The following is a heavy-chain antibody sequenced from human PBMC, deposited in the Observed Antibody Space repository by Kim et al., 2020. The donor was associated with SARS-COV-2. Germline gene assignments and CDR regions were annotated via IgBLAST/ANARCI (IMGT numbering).Heavy chain of an antibody. CDR3: AREPFIVATTRAAFDI. D-gene: IGHD5-12*01. Sequence: ASVKVSCKASGYTFTSYYMHWVRQAPGQGLEWMGIINPSGGSTSYAQKFQGRVTMTRDTSTSTVYMELSSLRSEDTAVYYCAREPFIVATTRAAFDIWGQGTMVTVSS. J-gene: IGHJ3*02. V-gene: IGHV1-46*01. CDR1: GYTFTSYY. CDR2: INPSGGST.